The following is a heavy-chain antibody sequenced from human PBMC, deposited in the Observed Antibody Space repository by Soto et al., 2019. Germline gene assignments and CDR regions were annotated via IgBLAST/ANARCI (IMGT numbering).Heavy chain of an antibody. CDR3: VRDCEVDDFWSEYLGLSVNYYFYMDV. CDR2: ISSSSSTI. J-gene: IGHJ6*03. V-gene: IGHV3-48*01. Sequence: VGSLRLSCAASGFTFSRYIMNWVRQAPGKGLEWVSYISSSSSTIYYADSVKGRFTISSDNAKNSLYLQMNSLRAEDTAVYYCVRDCEVDDFWSEYLGLSVNYYFYMDVWGKGITVTVCS. CDR1: GFTFSRYI. D-gene: IGHD3-3*01.